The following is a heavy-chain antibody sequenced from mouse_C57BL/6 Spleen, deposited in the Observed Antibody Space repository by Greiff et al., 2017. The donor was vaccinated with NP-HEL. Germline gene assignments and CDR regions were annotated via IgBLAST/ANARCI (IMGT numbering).Heavy chain of an antibody. CDR2: ISDGGSFT. D-gene: IGHD2-1*01. Sequence: EVKLVESGGGLVKPGGSLKLSCAASGFTFSSYAMSWVRQTPEKRLEWVATISDGGSFTYYPDNVKGRFTISRDNAKNNLYLQMSHLKSEDTAMYYCARGAYGNYAMDYWGQGTSVTVSS. V-gene: IGHV5-4*03. CDR3: ARGAYGNYAMDY. CDR1: GFTFSSYA. J-gene: IGHJ4*01.